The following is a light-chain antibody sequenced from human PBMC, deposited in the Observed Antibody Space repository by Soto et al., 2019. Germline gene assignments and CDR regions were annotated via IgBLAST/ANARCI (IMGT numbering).Light chain of an antibody. Sequence: QSVLTQPPSASGAPGQSVTISCTGTSSDVGAYNYVSWYQQHPGKAPKLMIYEVSKRPSGVPDRFSGSKAGNTASLTVSGLQAEDEADYYCSSHAGSNYYVVGTGTKV. CDR2: EVS. CDR1: SSDVGAYNY. V-gene: IGLV2-8*01. J-gene: IGLJ1*01. CDR3: SSHAGSNYYV.